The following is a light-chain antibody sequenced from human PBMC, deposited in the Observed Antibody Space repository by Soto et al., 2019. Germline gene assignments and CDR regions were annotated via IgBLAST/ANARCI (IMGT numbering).Light chain of an antibody. CDR2: GAS. V-gene: IGKV3-20*01. Sequence: ELVLTQSPGTLSSSTGERATLSCRASQSVSSNYLAWYQQKRGDAPRLLIYGASYRATGIPDRFSGRGSGTDFTLTISSLEPEDFAVYYCQQYGSSPRTFGQGTKVAI. J-gene: IGKJ1*01. CDR1: QSVSSNY. CDR3: QQYGSSPRT.